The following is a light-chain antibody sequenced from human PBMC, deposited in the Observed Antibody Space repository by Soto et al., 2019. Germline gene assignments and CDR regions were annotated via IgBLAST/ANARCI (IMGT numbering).Light chain of an antibody. CDR3: CSYAGSGTGV. CDR2: EGS. Sequence: QSALTQPASVSGSPGQSITISCTGTSSDVGNYNLVSWYQQHPGKAPKLMIHEGSKRPSGVSNRFSASKSGNTASLTISGLQAEDEADYYCCSYAGSGTGVFGGGTKVTVL. V-gene: IGLV2-23*01. CDR1: SSDVGNYNL. J-gene: IGLJ3*02.